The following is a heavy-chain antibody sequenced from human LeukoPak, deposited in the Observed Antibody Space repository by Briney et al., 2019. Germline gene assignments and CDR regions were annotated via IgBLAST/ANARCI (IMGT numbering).Heavy chain of an antibody. CDR1: GGSISSYY. V-gene: IGHV4-59*01. CDR3: ARYLSYYYGMDV. J-gene: IGHJ6*02. CDR2: IYYSGST. Sequence: SETLSLTCSVSGGSISSYYWSWNRQPPGKGLEWIGYIYYSGSTNYNPSLKSRVTISVDTSKNQFSLKLSSVTAADTAVYYCARYLSYYYGMDVWGQGTTVTVSS.